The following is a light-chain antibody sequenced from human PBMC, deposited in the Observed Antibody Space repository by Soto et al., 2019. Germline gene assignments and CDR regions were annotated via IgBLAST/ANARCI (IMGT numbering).Light chain of an antibody. Sequence: EIVLTQSPGTLSLSPGERATLSCRASQSVSSSYLAWYQQKRGQAPRLLIYGASSRATGIPDRFSGSGSGRDFTLTVSRLEPEDFAVYYCQHYGSSSRTFGQGTKLEIK. CDR1: QSVSSSY. V-gene: IGKV3-20*01. CDR3: QHYGSSSRT. J-gene: IGKJ2*01. CDR2: GAS.